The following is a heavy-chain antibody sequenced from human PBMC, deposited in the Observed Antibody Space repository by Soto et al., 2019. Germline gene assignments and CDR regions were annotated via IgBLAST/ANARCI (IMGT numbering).Heavy chain of an antibody. CDR1: GYTFTSYG. CDR3: ARDLGVVGATTYYYGMDV. CDR2: ISAYNGNT. J-gene: IGHJ6*02. Sequence: QVQLVQSGAEVKKPGASVKVSCKASGYTFTSYGISWVRQAPGQGLEWMGWISAYNGNTNYAQKLQGRVTMTTDTCTSTAYMELRSLRSDDTAVYYCARDLGVVGATTYYYGMDVWGQGTTVTVSS. D-gene: IGHD1-26*01. V-gene: IGHV1-18*01.